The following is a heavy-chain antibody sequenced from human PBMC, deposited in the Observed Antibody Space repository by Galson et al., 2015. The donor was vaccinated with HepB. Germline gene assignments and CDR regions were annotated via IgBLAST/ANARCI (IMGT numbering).Heavy chain of an antibody. J-gene: IGHJ4*02. CDR2: IWYDGSNK. V-gene: IGHV3-33*01. Sequence: SLRLSCAASGFTFSSYGMHWVRQAPGKGLEWVAVIWYDGSNKYYADSVKGRFTISRDNSKNTLYLQMNSLRAEDTAVYYCARDRPYYYDSSGIRFDYWGQGTLVTVSS. D-gene: IGHD3-22*01. CDR3: ARDRPYYYDSSGIRFDY. CDR1: GFTFSSYG.